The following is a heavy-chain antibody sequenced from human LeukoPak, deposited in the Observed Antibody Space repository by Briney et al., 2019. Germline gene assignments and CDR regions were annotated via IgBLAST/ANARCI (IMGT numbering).Heavy chain of an antibody. CDR3: ARHLIPYDILTGPWGWFDP. Sequence: PSETLSLTCAVSGYSISSGYYWGWIRPPPGKGLEWIGSIYHSGSTYYNPSLKSRVTISVDTSKNQFSLKLSSVTAADTAVYYCARHLIPYDILTGPWGWFDPWGQGTLVTVSS. CDR1: GYSISSGYY. D-gene: IGHD3-9*01. CDR2: IYHSGST. V-gene: IGHV4-38-2*01. J-gene: IGHJ5*02.